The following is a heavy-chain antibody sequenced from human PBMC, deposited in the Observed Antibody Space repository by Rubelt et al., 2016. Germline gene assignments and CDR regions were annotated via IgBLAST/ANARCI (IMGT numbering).Heavy chain of an antibody. CDR2: IWYDGSNK. Sequence: AAPGSTFRSYGMNWVRQAPGKGLERVGVIWYDGSNKYYADSVKGRFTISRDNSKNTLYLQMNSLGAEDTAVYYCAKDRAYKQTWYVDLWCRGTLVTVSS. D-gene: IGHD5-24*01. CDR1: GSTFRSYG. CDR3: AKDRAYKQTWYVDL. V-gene: IGHV3-33*06. J-gene: IGHJ2*01.